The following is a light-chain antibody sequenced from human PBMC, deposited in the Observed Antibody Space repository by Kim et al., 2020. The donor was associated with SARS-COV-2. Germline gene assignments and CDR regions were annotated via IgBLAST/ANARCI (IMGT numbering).Light chain of an antibody. J-gene: IGKJ4*01. CDR3: KQALQNPRA. CDR1: QSLLHHTGYKI. V-gene: IGKV2-28*01. Sequence: PVSSSCRSRQSLLHHTGYKILVWYLQKPGQSPQLLIYLGSKRASGVPDRFSCSGSGTDFTLKISRVEAEDVGMYYCKQALQNPRAFGGGTKVDIK. CDR2: LGS.